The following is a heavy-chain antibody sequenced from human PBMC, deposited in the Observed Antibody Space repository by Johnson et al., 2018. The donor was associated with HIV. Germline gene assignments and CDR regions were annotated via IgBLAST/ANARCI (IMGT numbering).Heavy chain of an antibody. CDR3: ARKQWLEIPSDALDV. J-gene: IGHJ3*01. CDR1: GFIFRNYW. V-gene: IGHV3-74*03. D-gene: IGHD6-19*01. Sequence: VQLVESGGGLVQPGGSLRLSCAASGFIFRNYWMHWVRQAPGKGLVWVARIYSDGSDTAYADSVKGRFTISRDNAKKTLYLKMKRLRAEGTAVYYCARKQWLEIPSDALDVCGQGTMVTVSS. CDR2: IYSDGSDT.